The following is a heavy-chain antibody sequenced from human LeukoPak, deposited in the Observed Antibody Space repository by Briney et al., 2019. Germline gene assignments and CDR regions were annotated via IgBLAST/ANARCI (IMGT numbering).Heavy chain of an antibody. CDR2: INPSGGST. CDR1: GYTFTSYY. D-gene: IGHD3-10*01. CDR3: ARSDYGSGSPLDY. V-gene: IGHV1-46*01. Sequence: GASVTVSYKASGYTFTSYYMHWVRQAPGQGLEWMGLINPSGGSTSYAQKFQGRVTMTRDTSTSTVYMELSSLRSEDTAVYYCARSDYGSGSPLDYWGQGTLVTVSS. J-gene: IGHJ4*02.